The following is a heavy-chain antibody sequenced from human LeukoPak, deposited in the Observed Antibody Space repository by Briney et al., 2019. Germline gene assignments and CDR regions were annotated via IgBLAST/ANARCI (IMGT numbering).Heavy chain of an antibody. D-gene: IGHD4-17*01. CDR1: VGSPSIGRYS. Sequence: SQTLSLTRALSVGSPSIGRYSWSSIRQPPGKGLEWIGYLYLGGSTHYNPSLRTRVTISLDSSKNQLSLNLTSGTAADTAVYYCARASDYGAPRDAFDIWGQGTTVTVSS. CDR3: ARASDYGAPRDAFDI. J-gene: IGHJ3*02. CDR2: LYLGGST. V-gene: IGHV4-30-2*01.